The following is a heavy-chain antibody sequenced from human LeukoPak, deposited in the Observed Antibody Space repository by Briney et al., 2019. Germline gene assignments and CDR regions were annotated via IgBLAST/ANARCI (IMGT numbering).Heavy chain of an antibody. CDR3: ARGADDNNAFDV. CDR1: VYTFIKYG. CDR2: ISAYNDKK. Sequence: ASVRVSCKTSVYTFIKYGVTWVRQAPGQRREWVGWISAYNDKKNYAQSLQGRVTMTTDTSTRTAYMELRSLRSDDTAVYYCARGADDNNAFDVWGRGTLVTVSS. J-gene: IGHJ3*01. V-gene: IGHV1-18*01. D-gene: IGHD3-9*01.